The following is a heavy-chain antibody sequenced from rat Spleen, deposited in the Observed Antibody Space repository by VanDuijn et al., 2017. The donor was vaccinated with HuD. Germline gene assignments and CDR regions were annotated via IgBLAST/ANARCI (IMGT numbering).Heavy chain of an antibody. D-gene: IGHD1-11*01. CDR3: ARHMTTEGSTYWYFDF. Sequence: EVQLVESGGGLVQPGRSLKLSCAASGFTFSDYGVAWVRQAPTKGLEWVATISYGDSSGHSSTYYRDSVKGRFTISRDNAKSTLYLQMDSLRSEDTATYYCARHMTTEGSTYWYFDFWGPGTMVTVSS. V-gene: IGHV5-29*01. J-gene: IGHJ1*01. CDR2: ISYGDSSGHSST. CDR1: GFTFSDYG.